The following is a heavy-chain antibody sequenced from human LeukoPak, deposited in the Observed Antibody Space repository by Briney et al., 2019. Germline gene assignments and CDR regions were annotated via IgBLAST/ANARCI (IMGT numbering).Heavy chain of an antibody. D-gene: IGHD6-6*01. CDR3: ARGMTEQLDPFDY. CDR2: VSNRGSA. J-gene: IGHJ4*02. CDR1: GGSVSSSAYY. Sequence: PSETLSLTCNVSGGSVSSSAYYWSWVQPPPGKVLDWIGYVSNRGSAEYNPPLKRRITIPVDTSKNQFSLKVGLVTAADTALYYCARGMTEQLDPFDYWGQGTLVTVSS. V-gene: IGHV4-61*08.